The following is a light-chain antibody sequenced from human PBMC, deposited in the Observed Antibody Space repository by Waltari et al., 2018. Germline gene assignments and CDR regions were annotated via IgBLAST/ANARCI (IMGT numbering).Light chain of an antibody. CDR3: NSRDSSGNHLV. CDR2: GKN. J-gene: IGLJ3*02. CDR1: SLRSYY. Sequence: SSELTQDPAVSVALGQTVRITCQGDSLRSYYASWYQQKPGQAPVLVIYGKNNRPSGGPDRFCGSSSGNTASVTITGAQAEEEADYYCNSRDSSGNHLVFGGGTKLTVL. V-gene: IGLV3-19*01.